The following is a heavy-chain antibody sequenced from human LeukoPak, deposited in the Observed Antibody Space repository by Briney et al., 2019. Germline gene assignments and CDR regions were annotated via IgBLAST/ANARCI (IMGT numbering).Heavy chain of an antibody. V-gene: IGHV4-39*01. CDR1: GGSISTYY. CDR2: IYYSGST. D-gene: IGHD4-17*01. J-gene: IGHJ4*02. Sequence: SETLSLTCTVSGGSISTYYWSWIRQPPGKGLEWIGSIYYSGSTYYNPSLKSRVTISVDTSKNQFSLKLSSVTAADTAVYYCARQPTVTEFDYWGQGTLVTVSS. CDR3: ARQPTVTEFDY.